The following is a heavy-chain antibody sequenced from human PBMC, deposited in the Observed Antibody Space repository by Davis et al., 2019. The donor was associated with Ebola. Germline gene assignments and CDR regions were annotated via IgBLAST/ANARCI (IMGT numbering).Heavy chain of an antibody. J-gene: IGHJ6*02. CDR3: ARGTSIQLWLVVGIDYGMDV. D-gene: IGHD5-18*01. Sequence: PSETLSLTCTVSGGSVSSGSYYWSWIRQPPGKGLEWIGYIYYSGSTNYNPSLKSRVTISVDTSKNQFSLKLSSVTAADTAVYYCARGTSIQLWLVVGIDYGMDVWGQGTTVTVSS. CDR1: GGSVSSGSYY. V-gene: IGHV4-61*01. CDR2: IYYSGST.